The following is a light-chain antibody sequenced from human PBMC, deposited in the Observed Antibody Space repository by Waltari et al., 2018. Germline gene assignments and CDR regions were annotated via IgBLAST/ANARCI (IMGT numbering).Light chain of an antibody. V-gene: IGLV2-23*02. CDR3: CSYAGANLVI. J-gene: IGLJ2*01. Sequence: QSALTQPASVSGSPGQSITISCTGTSSDIGSYSLVSWYQQHPGKAPQLIFCEVGERPPGGSDRFSGSKSGNTASLTISGLQTEDEADFYCCSYAGANLVIFGGGTKVTVL. CDR1: SSDIGSYSL. CDR2: EVG.